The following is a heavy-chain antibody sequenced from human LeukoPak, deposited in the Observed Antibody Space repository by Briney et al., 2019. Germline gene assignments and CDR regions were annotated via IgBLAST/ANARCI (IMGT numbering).Heavy chain of an antibody. CDR1: GFIVSSSY. V-gene: IGHV3-53*01. D-gene: IGHD5-24*01. Sequence: PGGSLRLSCAASGFIVSSSYMSWVRQAPGKGLEWVSLIYNSGRTYYADSVKGRFTISRANAKNSLYLQMNSLRAEDTAVYYCARDRRGMAAGGDYWGQGTLVTVSS. CDR2: IYNSGRT. J-gene: IGHJ4*02. CDR3: ARDRRGMAAGGDY.